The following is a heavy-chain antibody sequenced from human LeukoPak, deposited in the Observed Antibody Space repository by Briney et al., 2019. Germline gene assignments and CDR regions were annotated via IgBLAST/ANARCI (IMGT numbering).Heavy chain of an antibody. D-gene: IGHD6-13*01. V-gene: IGHV3-9*01. CDR1: GFTFDDYA. J-gene: IGHJ6*03. CDR2: ISWNSGSI. CDR3: AASWYRYYYYMDV. Sequence: PGRSLRLSCAASGFTFDDYAMHWVRQAPGKGLEWVSGISWNSGSIGYADSVKGRFTISRDNAKNSLYLQMNSLRAEDTAVYYCAASWYRYYYYMDVWGKATTVTVSS.